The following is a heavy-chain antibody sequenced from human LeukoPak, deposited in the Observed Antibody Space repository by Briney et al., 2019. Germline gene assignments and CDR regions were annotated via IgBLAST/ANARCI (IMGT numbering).Heavy chain of an antibody. CDR1: GGSFSGYY. Sequence: PSETLSLTCAVYGGSFSGYYWSWIRQPPGKGLEWIGEINHSGSTNYNPSLKSRVTISVDTSKNQFSLKLSSVTAADTAVYYCARPPRGSSDDDYWGQGSLVTVSS. D-gene: IGHD6-13*01. CDR2: INHSGST. V-gene: IGHV4-34*01. CDR3: ARPPRGSSDDDY. J-gene: IGHJ4*02.